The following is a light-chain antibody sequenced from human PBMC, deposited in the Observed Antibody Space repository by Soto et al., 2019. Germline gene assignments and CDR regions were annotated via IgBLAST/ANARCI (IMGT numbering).Light chain of an antibody. CDR2: SNN. CDR1: SSNLGTNT. Sequence: QSVLTQPPSVSGTPGQRVTTSCSGSSSNLGTNTVNWYQQLPGTAPKVLIYSNNQRPSGVPDRFSGSKSGTSASLAISGLQSEDEADYYCAAWVDSLNEGVFGGGTKLTVL. V-gene: IGLV1-44*01. CDR3: AAWVDSLNEGV. J-gene: IGLJ2*01.